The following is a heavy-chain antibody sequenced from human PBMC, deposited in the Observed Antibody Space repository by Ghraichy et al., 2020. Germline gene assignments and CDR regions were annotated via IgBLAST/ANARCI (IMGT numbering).Heavy chain of an antibody. D-gene: IGHD6-13*01. CDR3: ARVQQLASPIYYYYYYGMDV. CDR1: GFTFSSYW. Sequence: GGSLRLSCAASGFTFSSYWMSWVRQAPGKGLEWVANIKQDGSEKYHVDSVKGRFTISRDNAKNSLYLQMSSLRAEDTAVYYCARVQQLASPIYYYYYYGMDVWGQGTTLTVSS. CDR2: IKQDGSEK. J-gene: IGHJ6*02. V-gene: IGHV3-7*01.